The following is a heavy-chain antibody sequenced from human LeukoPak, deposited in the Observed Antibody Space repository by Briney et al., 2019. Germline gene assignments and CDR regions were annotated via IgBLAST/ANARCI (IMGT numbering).Heavy chain of an antibody. V-gene: IGHV3-30*04. CDR1: GFTFSSYA. J-gene: IGHJ4*02. Sequence: PGGSLRLSCAASGFTFSSYAMHWVRQAPGKGLEWVAVTSYDGSNKYYADSVRGRFTIYRDNSKNTLYLQMNSLRAEDTAVYYCAIGSYYYDSRPEDYWGQGTLVTVSS. CDR3: AIGSYYYDSRPEDY. D-gene: IGHD3-22*01. CDR2: TSYDGSNK.